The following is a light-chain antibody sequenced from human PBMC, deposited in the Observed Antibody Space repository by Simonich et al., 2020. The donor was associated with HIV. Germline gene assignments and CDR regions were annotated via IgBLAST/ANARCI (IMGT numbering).Light chain of an antibody. CDR1: SSDIGGYNY. Sequence: QSTLTQPASLSGSPGQSITISCSETSSDIGGYNYNSWYQQHPGKTPRLMIYDVTNRPSGVSNRFSGSKSGNTASLTISGLQAEDEADYYCSSYTSSSTWVLGGGTKLTVL. CDR2: DVT. CDR3: SSYTSSSTWV. J-gene: IGLJ3*02. V-gene: IGLV2-14*01.